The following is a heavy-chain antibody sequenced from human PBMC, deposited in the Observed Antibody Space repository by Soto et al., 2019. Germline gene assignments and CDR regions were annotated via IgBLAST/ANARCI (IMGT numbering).Heavy chain of an antibody. CDR1: GFTFSSYA. CDR3: AKFTRPYSSSPPFDY. D-gene: IGHD6-6*01. V-gene: IGHV3-23*01. J-gene: IGHJ4*02. Sequence: EVQLLESGGGLVQPGGSLRLSCAASGFTFSSYAMSWVRQAPGKGLEWGSAISGSGGSTYYADSVKGRFTISRDNSKNTLYLQMNSLRAEDTAVYYCAKFTRPYSSSPPFDYWGQGTLVTVSS. CDR2: ISGSGGST.